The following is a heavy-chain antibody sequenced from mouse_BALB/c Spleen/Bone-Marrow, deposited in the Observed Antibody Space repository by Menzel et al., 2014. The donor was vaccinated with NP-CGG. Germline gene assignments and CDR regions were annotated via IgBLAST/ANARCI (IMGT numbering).Heavy chain of an antibody. CDR1: GFNIKDTY. J-gene: IGHJ3*01. CDR3: ALYYNGSSGFAY. CDR2: IDPANGNT. V-gene: IGHV14-3*02. D-gene: IGHD1-1*01. Sequence: VQLQQSGAELVKPGASVKLSCTASGFNIKDTYMHWVKQRPEQGLEWIGRIDPANGNTKYDPKFQGKATITADTSSNTAYLQLSSLTSEDTAVYYCALYYNGSSGFAYWGQGTLVTVSA.